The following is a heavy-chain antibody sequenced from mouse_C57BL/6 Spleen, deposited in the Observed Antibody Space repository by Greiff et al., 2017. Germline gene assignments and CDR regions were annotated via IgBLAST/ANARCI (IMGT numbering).Heavy chain of an antibody. Sequence: EVQLQQSGPELVKPGASVKISCKASGYTFTDYYMNWVKQSHGKSLEWIGDINPNNGGTSYNQKFKGKATLTVDKSSSTAYMELRSLTSEDSAVYYCARALLLGYYAMDYWGQGTSVTVSS. CDR2: INPNNGGT. D-gene: IGHD2-10*01. CDR1: GYTFTDYY. J-gene: IGHJ4*01. CDR3: ARALLLGYYAMDY. V-gene: IGHV1-26*01.